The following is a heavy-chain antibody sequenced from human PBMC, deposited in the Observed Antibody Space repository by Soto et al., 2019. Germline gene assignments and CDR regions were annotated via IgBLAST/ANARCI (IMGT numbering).Heavy chain of an antibody. CDR2: IYHSGST. V-gene: IGHV4-30-2*01. CDR3: ARSSYDYDSSGYFFSWFDP. D-gene: IGHD3-22*01. J-gene: IGHJ5*02. CDR1: GGSISSGGYS. Sequence: SETLSLTCAVSGGSISSGGYSWSWIRQPPGKGLEWIGYIYHSGSTYYNPSLKSRVTISVDRSKNQFSLKLSSVTAADTAVYFCARSSYDYDSSGYFFSWFDPWAQGTLVTGS.